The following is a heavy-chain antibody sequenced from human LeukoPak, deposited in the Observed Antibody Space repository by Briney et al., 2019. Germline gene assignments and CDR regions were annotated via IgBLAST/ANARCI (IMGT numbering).Heavy chain of an antibody. CDR1: GGSISSSTYY. CDR2: IYYTGNT. D-gene: IGHD3-10*01. Sequence: SETLSLTCTVSGGSISSSTYYWGWIRQPPGKGLEWIGSIYYTGNTHYNSSLKSRVTISVDTSKNQFSLKLSSVTAADTAVFYCARGLLWFGEPSLNWFDPWGQGTQVTVSS. J-gene: IGHJ5*02. V-gene: IGHV4-39*02. CDR3: ARGLLWFGEPSLNWFDP.